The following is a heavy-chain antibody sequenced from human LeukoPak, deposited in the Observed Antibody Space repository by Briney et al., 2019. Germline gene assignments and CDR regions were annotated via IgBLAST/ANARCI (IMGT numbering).Heavy chain of an antibody. V-gene: IGHV3-23*01. D-gene: IGHD2-2*01. CDR1: GFTFSSYA. CDR3: AKLSSTSSKEIDY. Sequence: GGSLRLSCAASGFTFSSYAMSWVRQAPGMGLEWVSTLSGTGGSTFYADSVKGRFTISRDNSKNTLYLQMNSLRAEDTAVYYCAKLSSTSSKEIDYWGQGTLVTVSS. CDR2: LSGTGGST. J-gene: IGHJ4*02.